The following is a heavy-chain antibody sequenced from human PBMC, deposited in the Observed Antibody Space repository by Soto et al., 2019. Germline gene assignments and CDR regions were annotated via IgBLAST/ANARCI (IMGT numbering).Heavy chain of an antibody. Sequence: ESGGGLVQPGGSLRLSCAASGFSFPPSWMIWVRQAPGKGLEWVANIKEDGSRAYYADSVKGRFTISRDNAKDSLYLQMNSLRAEDTAVYYCGRDRAYNTFDYWGQGTLVTVSS. CDR2: IKEDGSRA. D-gene: IGHD1-1*01. CDR3: GRDRAYNTFDY. CDR1: GFSFPPSW. J-gene: IGHJ4*02. V-gene: IGHV3-7*01.